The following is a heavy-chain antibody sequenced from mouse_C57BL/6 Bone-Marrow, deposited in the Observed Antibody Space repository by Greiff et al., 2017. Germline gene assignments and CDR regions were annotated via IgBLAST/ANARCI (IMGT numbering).Heavy chain of an antibody. Sequence: EVQLQQSGPELVKPGASVKISCKASGYTFTDYYMNWVKQSHGKSLEWIGDINPNNGGTSYNQKFKGKATLTVDKSSSTAYMELRSLTSEDSAVYYCAPAYYSNFYWYFDVWGTGTTVTVSS. CDR1: GYTFTDYY. D-gene: IGHD2-5*01. V-gene: IGHV1-26*01. CDR3: APAYYSNFYWYFDV. CDR2: INPNNGGT. J-gene: IGHJ1*03.